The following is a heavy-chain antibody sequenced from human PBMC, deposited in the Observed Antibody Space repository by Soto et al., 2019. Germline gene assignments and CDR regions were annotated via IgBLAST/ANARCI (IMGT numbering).Heavy chain of an antibody. CDR1: EYSFTSYA. V-gene: IGHV1-3*01. Sequence: QVQLVQSGAEVKKPGASVKVSCKASEYSFTSYAMHWVRQAPGQRLEWMGWINAGNGNTKYSQKFQGRVTITRDTSASTAYMARSSLRSEDTAVYYCARVFGWIDAFDIWGQGTMVTVSS. CDR3: ARVFGWIDAFDI. CDR2: INAGNGNT. J-gene: IGHJ3*02. D-gene: IGHD3-3*01.